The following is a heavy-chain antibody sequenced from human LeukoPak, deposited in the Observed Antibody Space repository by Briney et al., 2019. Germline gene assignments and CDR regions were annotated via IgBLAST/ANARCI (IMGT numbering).Heavy chain of an antibody. Sequence: GRSLRLSCAASGFTFSSYGMHWVRQAPGKGLEWVAVISYDGSNKYYADSVKGRFTISRDNSKNTLYLQMNSLRAEDTAVYYCAKEGDYYDTSGSSDLDYWGQGTLVTVSS. D-gene: IGHD3-22*01. CDR3: AKEGDYYDTSGSSDLDY. V-gene: IGHV3-30*18. CDR2: ISYDGSNK. J-gene: IGHJ4*02. CDR1: GFTFSSYG.